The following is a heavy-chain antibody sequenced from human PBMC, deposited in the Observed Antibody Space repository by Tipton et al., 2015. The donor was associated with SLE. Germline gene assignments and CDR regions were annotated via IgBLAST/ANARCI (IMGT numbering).Heavy chain of an antibody. Sequence: LRLSCIVSGDSISRSNYYWGWIRQPPGKGLEWIGSLYNSGSTYYNPSLKSRVTISVDPSKRQFSLNLSSVTAADTAIYYCAKAPDYWGQGTLVTVSS. CDR3: AKAPDY. CDR1: GDSISRSNYY. CDR2: LYNSGST. V-gene: IGHV4-39*07. J-gene: IGHJ4*02.